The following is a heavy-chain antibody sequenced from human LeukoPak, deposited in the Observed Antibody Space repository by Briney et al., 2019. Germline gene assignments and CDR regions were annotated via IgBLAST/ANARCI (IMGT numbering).Heavy chain of an antibody. J-gene: IGHJ4*02. V-gene: IGHV1-69*01. CDR1: GGTFSSYA. CDR3: ARPPEYYYDSSGYPTVFDY. Sequence: SVKVSCKASGGTFSSYAISWVRLAPGQGLEWMGGIIPIFGTANYAQKFQGRVTITADESTSTAYMELSSLRSEDTAVYYCARPPEYYYDSSGYPTVFDYWGQGTLVTVST. D-gene: IGHD3-22*01. CDR2: IIPIFGTA.